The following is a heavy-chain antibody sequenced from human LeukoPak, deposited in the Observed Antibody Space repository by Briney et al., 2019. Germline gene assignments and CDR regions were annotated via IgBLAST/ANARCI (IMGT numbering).Heavy chain of an antibody. D-gene: IGHD5-12*01. CDR3: AKDGSYGGYAEYYFDY. V-gene: IGHV3-30*04. CDR1: GFTFSSYA. CDR2: ISYDGSNK. J-gene: IGHJ4*02. Sequence: GGSLRLSCAASGFTFSSYAMHWVRQAPGKGLEWVAVISYDGSNKYYADSVKGRFTISRDNAKNSLYLQMNSLRAEDTALYYCAKDGSYGGYAEYYFDYWGQGTLVTVSS.